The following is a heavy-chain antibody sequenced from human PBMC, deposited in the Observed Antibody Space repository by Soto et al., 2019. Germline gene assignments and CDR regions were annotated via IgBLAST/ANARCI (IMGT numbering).Heavy chain of an antibody. CDR1: VYTFTSYG. J-gene: IGHJ1*01. CDR2: ISAYNGNT. V-gene: IGHV1-18*01. D-gene: IGHD3-3*01. Sequence: GASVTVSCKASVYTFTSYGISWVRQAPGQGLEWMGWISAYNGNTNYAQKLQGRVTMTTDTSTSTAYMELRSLRSDGTAVYYCARDREYKRSIFGVVIVAPESFQHWGQGTLVTVSS. CDR3: ARDREYKRSIFGVVIVAPESFQH.